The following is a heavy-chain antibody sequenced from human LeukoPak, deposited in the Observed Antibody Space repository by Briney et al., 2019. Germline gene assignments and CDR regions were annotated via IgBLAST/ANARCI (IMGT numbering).Heavy chain of an antibody. CDR3: VKGENYGDFGVPYYHYMDV. D-gene: IGHD4-17*01. J-gene: IGHJ6*03. V-gene: IGHV3-23*01. Sequence: GGSLRLSCTASGFTFASFAMNWVRQAPGKGLEWVSVISGSGGFTHYADSVKGRFTISRDNSKNTVFLQMNSLRAEDTALYYCVKGENYGDFGVPYYHYMDVWGKGTTVTVSS. CDR1: GFTFASFA. CDR2: ISGSGGFT.